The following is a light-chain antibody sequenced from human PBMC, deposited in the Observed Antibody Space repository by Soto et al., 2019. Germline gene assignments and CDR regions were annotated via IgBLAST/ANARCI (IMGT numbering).Light chain of an antibody. CDR1: QSVSSNY. V-gene: IGKV3-20*01. CDR3: QLYDNSLYT. CDR2: GAS. Sequence: EIVLTQSPGTLSLSPGERATLSCRASQSVSSNYLAWYQQKPGQAPRLLIYGASTRATGIPDRFSGSGSGTDFTLTISRLEPEDSAVYYCQLYDNSLYTFGQGTNLDIK. J-gene: IGKJ2*01.